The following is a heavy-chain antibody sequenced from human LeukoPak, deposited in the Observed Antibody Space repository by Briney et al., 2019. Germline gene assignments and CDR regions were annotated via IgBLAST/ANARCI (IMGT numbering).Heavy chain of an antibody. V-gene: IGHV4-30-2*01. CDR1: GGSISSGGYS. Sequence: TASENLSLTCAVSGGSISSGGYSWSWIRQPPGKGLEWIGYIYHSGSTYYNPSLKSRVTISVDRSKNQFSLKLSSVTAADTAVYYCARGIWFGELQGSWFDPWGQGTLVTVSS. CDR3: ARGIWFGELQGSWFDP. D-gene: IGHD3-10*01. CDR2: IYHSGST. J-gene: IGHJ5*02.